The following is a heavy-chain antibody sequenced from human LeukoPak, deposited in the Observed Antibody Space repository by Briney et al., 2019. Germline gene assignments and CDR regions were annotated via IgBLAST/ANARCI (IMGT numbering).Heavy chain of an antibody. CDR2: ISSSSSYI. V-gene: IGHV3-21*06. D-gene: IGHD3-16*01. J-gene: IGHJ4*02. CDR3: VRDVGAVRGEVYFDY. Sequence: GGSLRLSCAASGFTFSSYSMNWVRQAPGKGLEWVSSISSSSSYIYYADSVKRRFTISRDNTKNLLYLEMNSLRAEDTAMYYCVRDVGAVRGEVYFDYWGQGTLVTVSS. CDR1: GFTFSSYS.